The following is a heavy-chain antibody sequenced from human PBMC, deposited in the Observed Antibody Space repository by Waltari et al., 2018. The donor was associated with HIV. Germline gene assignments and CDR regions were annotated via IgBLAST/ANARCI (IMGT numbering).Heavy chain of an antibody. CDR2: IWYDGDNK. D-gene: IGHD3-22*01. CDR1: GFTFSNFV. V-gene: IGHV3-33*01. Sequence: QVQLVESGGGVVQPGRSLRLSCAASGFTFSNFVMHWVRQAPGKGLEWVAVIWYDGDNKYYADSVKGRFTISRDNSKNTLYLQMNSLRVEDTAVYYCARGGYYYDISGYYHYWGQGTLVTVSS. J-gene: IGHJ4*02. CDR3: ARGGYYYDISGYYHY.